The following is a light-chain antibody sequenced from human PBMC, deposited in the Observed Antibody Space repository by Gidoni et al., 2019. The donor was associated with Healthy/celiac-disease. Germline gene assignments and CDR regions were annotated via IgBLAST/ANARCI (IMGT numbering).Light chain of an antibody. Sequence: DIQMTQSPSSLSASVGDRVTITCRASQSVSTHLNWYQQKPGKAPKLLIYAASSLQSGVPSRFSGSGSGTDFTFTISSLQPEDFATYYCQQSYTTPYTFGQGTKLEIK. CDR3: QQSYTTPYT. CDR2: AAS. V-gene: IGKV1-39*01. CDR1: QSVSTH. J-gene: IGKJ2*01.